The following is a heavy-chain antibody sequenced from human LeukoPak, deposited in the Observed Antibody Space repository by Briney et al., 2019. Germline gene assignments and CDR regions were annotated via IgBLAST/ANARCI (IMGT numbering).Heavy chain of an antibody. CDR1: GFTVSSNY. CDR3: ARDPPQYSSSWYGY. J-gene: IGHJ4*02. CDR2: IYSGGST. D-gene: IGHD6-13*01. V-gene: IGHV3-66*01. Sequence: GGSLRLSCAASGFTVSSNYMSWVRQAPGKGLEWVSVIYSGGSTYYADSVKGRFTISRDNSKNTLYLQMNSLRAEDTAVYYCARDPPQYSSSWYGYWGQGTLVTVSS.